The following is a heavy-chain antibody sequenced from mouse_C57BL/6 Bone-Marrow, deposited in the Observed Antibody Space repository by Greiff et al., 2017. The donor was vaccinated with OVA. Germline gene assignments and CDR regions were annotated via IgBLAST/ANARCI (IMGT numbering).Heavy chain of an antibody. CDR2: INPSNGGT. J-gene: IGHJ4*01. V-gene: IGHV1-53*01. CDR3: QIDYGNPYYAMDY. Sequence: QVQLQQPGTELVKPGASVKLSCKASGYTFTSYWMPWVKQRPGQGLEWIGNINPSNGGTNYNEKFKSTATLTVDKSSSTAYMQLSSLTSEDSAVYYYQIDYGNPYYAMDYWGQGTSVTVAS. D-gene: IGHD2-1*01. CDR1: GYTFTSYW.